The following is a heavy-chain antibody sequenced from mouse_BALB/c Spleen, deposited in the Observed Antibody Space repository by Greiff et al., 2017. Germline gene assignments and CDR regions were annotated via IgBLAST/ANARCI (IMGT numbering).Heavy chain of an antibody. D-gene: IGHD1-1*01. J-gene: IGHJ2*01. CDR1: GFSLTGSG. Sequence: VQVVESGPGLVAPSQSLSITCTVSGFSLTGSGVHWVRQPPGKGLEWLGVIWAGGSTNYNSALMSRLSISKDNSKSQVFLKMNSLQTDDTAMYYCAREEITTVVFDYWGQGTTLTVSS. CDR2: IWAGGST. CDR3: AREEITTVVFDY. V-gene: IGHV2-9*02.